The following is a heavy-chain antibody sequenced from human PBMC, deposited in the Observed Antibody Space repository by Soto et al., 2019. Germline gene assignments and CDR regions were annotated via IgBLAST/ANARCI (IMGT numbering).Heavy chain of an antibody. D-gene: IGHD2-2*01. CDR2: IIPIFNTT. J-gene: IGHJ4*02. Sequence: QVQLVQSGAEVKKPGSSVKVSCKTSGGTFSSSGITWVRQAPGQGLEWMGGIIPIFNTTNYAQRFQGRVTITADKSTRTAYMELNSLTSEDTAVYYCARDGIRCSSTSCYHYWGQGTLVPVSS. CDR3: ARDGIRCSSTSCYHY. CDR1: GGTFSSSG. V-gene: IGHV1-69*06.